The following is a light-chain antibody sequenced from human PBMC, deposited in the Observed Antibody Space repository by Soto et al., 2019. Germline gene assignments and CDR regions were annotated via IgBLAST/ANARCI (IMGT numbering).Light chain of an antibody. J-gene: IGLJ2*01. CDR1: SSNIGNNY. CDR3: RTWDSSAWV. CDR2: ENN. V-gene: IGLV1-51*01. Sequence: QSVLTQPPSVSAAPGQKVTISCSGSSSNIGNNYVSWYQQLPGTAPKLLIYENNKRPPGIPDRFSGSKSGTSATLGITGLQTGDEADYYCRTWDSSAWVFGGGTKLTVL.